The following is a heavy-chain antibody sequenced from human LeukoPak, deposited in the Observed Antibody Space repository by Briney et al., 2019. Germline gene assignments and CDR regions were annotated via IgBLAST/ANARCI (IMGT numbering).Heavy chain of an antibody. J-gene: IGHJ4*02. CDR3: ARAIPGNILTGGGYFDS. D-gene: IGHD3-9*01. V-gene: IGHV4-59*01. CDR2: IYSSGST. Sequence: PSETLSLTCIVSGGSIRSYFWSWIRQPPGKGLEWIGYIYSSGSTNYNPSLKSRVTISLDTSKNQFSLKVTSVTAADTAVYYCARAIPGNILTGGGYFDSWGQGTLVTVSS. CDR1: GGSIRSYF.